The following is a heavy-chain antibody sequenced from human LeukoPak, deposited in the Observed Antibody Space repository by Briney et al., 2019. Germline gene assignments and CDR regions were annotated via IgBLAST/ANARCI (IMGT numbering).Heavy chain of an antibody. D-gene: IGHD3-22*01. Sequence: GRFLRLSCAASGFTFSNYAMHWVRQAPGKGLEWVAVISYDGSNKHYADSVKGRFTISRDNSKNTLYLQMNSLRAEDTAFYYCARDHGSSGYYHNIGYWGQGTLVTVSS. CDR2: ISYDGSNK. CDR1: GFTFSNYA. V-gene: IGHV3-30-3*01. CDR3: ARDHGSSGYYHNIGY. J-gene: IGHJ4*02.